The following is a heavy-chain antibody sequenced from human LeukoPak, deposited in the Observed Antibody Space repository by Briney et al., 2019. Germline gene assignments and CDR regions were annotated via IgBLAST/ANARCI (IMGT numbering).Heavy chain of an antibody. D-gene: IGHD5-18*01. CDR1: GASINSGNYY. Sequence: ASETLSLTCTVSGASINSGNYYWTWIRQPPGKGLEWIGYIYYSGITYYNPSLKSRIIISVDTSKNQFSLKLSSVTAADTAVYYCARVDTTMVYFDYWGQGTLVTVSS. J-gene: IGHJ4*02. CDR3: ARVDTTMVYFDY. V-gene: IGHV4-30-4*01. CDR2: IYYSGIT.